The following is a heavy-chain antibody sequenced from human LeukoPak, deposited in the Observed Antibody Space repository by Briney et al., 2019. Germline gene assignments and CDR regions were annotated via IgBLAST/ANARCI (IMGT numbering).Heavy chain of an antibody. Sequence: GGSLRLSCAASGFTVSTNCMTWVRQSPGKGLVWVSRINSDGSSISYADSVKGRFTISRDNAKNTLYLQMNSLRAEDTAVYYCARNNHGMDVWGQGTTVTVSS. V-gene: IGHV3-74*01. CDR3: ARNNHGMDV. D-gene: IGHD1/OR15-1a*01. CDR2: INSDGSSI. CDR1: GFTVSTNC. J-gene: IGHJ6*02.